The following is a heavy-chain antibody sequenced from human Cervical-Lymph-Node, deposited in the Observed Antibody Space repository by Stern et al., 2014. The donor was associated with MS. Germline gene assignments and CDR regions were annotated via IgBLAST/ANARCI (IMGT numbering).Heavy chain of an antibody. D-gene: IGHD2-15*01. CDR2: IWYDGSNK. Sequence: VQLVESGGGVVQPGRSLRLSCAASGFTFSSYGMHWVRQAPGKGLEWGAVIWYDGSNKYYADSVKGRFTISRDNSKNTLYLQMNSLRAEDTAVYYCARDRGCSGGSCYPSYYYYYGMDVWGQGTTVTVSS. CDR1: GFTFSSYG. V-gene: IGHV3-33*01. CDR3: ARDRGCSGGSCYPSYYYYYGMDV. J-gene: IGHJ6*02.